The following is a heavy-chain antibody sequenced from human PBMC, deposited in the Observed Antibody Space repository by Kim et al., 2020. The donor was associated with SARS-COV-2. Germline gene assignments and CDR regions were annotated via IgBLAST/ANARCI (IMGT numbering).Heavy chain of an antibody. Sequence: ASVKVSCKASGYTFTGYYMHWVRQAPGQGLEWMGRINPNSGGTNYAQKFQGRVTMTRDTSISTAYMELSRLRSDDTVVYYCARGGLSYSSGWYHYYYGMDVWGQGTTVTVSS. CDR1: GYTFTGYY. CDR3: ARGGLSYSSGWYHYYYGMDV. D-gene: IGHD6-19*01. J-gene: IGHJ6*02. CDR2: INPNSGGT. V-gene: IGHV1-2*05.